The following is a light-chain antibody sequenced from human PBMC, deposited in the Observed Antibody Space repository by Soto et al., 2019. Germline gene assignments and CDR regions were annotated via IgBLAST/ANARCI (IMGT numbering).Light chain of an antibody. J-gene: IGLJ2*01. CDR3: QTWGTGIRGV. Sequence: QAVLTQSPSASASLGASVKLTCTLSSEHSSYDIAWHQQQPEKGPRYLMKLKSDGSHKKGDGIPDRFSGSSSGAERYLTISSLQFEDEADYYCQTWGTGIRGVFGGGTKLTVL. CDR2: LKSDGSH. V-gene: IGLV4-69*01. CDR1: SEHSSYD.